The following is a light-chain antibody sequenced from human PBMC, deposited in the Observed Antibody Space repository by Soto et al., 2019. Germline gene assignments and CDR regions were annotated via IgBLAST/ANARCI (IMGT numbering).Light chain of an antibody. J-gene: IGKJ1*01. V-gene: IGKV1-5*01. Sequence: DIQMTQSPSTPSASVGDRVTITCRASQSISSWLAWYQQKPGKAPKLLIYDASSLESGVPSRFSGSGSGTGFTLTISSLQPDDFATYYCQQYNSYRTFGQGTKVHIK. CDR1: QSISSW. CDR2: DAS. CDR3: QQYNSYRT.